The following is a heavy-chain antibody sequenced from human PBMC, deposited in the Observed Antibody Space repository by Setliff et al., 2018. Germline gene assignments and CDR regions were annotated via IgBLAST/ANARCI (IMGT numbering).Heavy chain of an antibody. D-gene: IGHD2-15*01. Sequence: GESLKISCKGSGYRFTSYWIGWVRQMPGKGLEWVGLIYPGDSDTRYSPSFQGQVTFSADKSISTAYLQWRSLKASDSATYYCARVVGADGMGTDYWGQGTVVTVSS. CDR2: IYPGDSDT. CDR1: GYRFTSYW. J-gene: IGHJ4*02. CDR3: ARVVGADGMGTDY. V-gene: IGHV5-51*01.